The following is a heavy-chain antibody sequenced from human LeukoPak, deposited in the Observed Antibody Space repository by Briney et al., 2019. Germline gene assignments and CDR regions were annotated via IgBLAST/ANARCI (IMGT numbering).Heavy chain of an antibody. V-gene: IGHV1-69*06. CDR1: GYTFTSYG. Sequence: SVKVSCKASGYTFTSYGISWVRQAPGQGLEWMGGIIPIFGTANYAQKFQGRVTITADKSTSTAYMELSSLRSEDTAVYYCARGAKDCSSTSCYSAENYYYYYMDVWGKGTTVTVSS. J-gene: IGHJ6*03. CDR2: IIPIFGTA. CDR3: ARGAKDCSSTSCYSAENYYYYYMDV. D-gene: IGHD2-2*01.